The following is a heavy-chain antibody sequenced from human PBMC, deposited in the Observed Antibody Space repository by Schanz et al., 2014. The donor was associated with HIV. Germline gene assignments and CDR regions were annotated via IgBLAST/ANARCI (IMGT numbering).Heavy chain of an antibody. Sequence: QVQLQQWGAGLLKPSETLSLTCAVYGESLSGYYWTWIRQPPKKGLEWIGEINHSGSTNYNPSLKSRVTISVDTSKNQFSLKLSSVTAADTAVYYCARGLVNCSGGSCYSGWFDPWGQGNLVTVSS. CDR3: ARGLVNCSGGSCYSGWFDP. CDR2: INHSGST. D-gene: IGHD2-15*01. J-gene: IGHJ5*02. V-gene: IGHV4-34*02. CDR1: GESLSGYY.